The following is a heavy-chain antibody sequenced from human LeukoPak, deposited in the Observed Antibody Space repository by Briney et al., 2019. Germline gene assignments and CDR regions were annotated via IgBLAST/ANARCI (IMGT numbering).Heavy chain of an antibody. V-gene: IGHV4-39*01. Sequence: SETLSLTCAVYGGSLSGYYWSWIRQPPGKGLEWIGSIYYSGSTYYNPSLKSRVTISVDTSKNQFSLKLSSVTAADTAVYYCARHSVDYGGNSGGFDYWGQGTLVTVSS. CDR2: IYYSGST. J-gene: IGHJ4*02. CDR1: GGSLSGYY. D-gene: IGHD4-23*01. CDR3: ARHSVDYGGNSGGFDY.